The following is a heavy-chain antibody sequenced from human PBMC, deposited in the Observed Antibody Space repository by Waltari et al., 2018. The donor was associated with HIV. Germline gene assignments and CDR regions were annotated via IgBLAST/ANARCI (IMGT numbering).Heavy chain of an antibody. D-gene: IGHD1-26*01. CDR3: ARIRMGATKVGYYGMDV. Sequence: QVTLKESGPVLVKPTETLTLTCTVSGFSPSNARMGVSWIRQPPGKALEWLAHIFSNDEKSYSTSLKSRLTISKDTSKSQVVLTMTNMDPVDTATYYCARIRMGATKVGYYGMDVWGQGTTVTVSS. CDR1: GFSPSNARMG. V-gene: IGHV2-26*01. J-gene: IGHJ6*02. CDR2: IFSNDEK.